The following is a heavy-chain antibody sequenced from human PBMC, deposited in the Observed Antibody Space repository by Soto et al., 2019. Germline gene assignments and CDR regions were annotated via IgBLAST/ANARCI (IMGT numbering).Heavy chain of an antibody. CDR1: GYTFRNYA. CDR3: ARDAAFWSGRNLNWFDS. Sequence: QVHLVQSGAEVKEPGASVKVSCKASGYTFRNYAITWVRQAPGQGLEWMGWFNTYKGDTNYAHKFKGRVTMTTDTSTSTAYMELRSLRSDDTAIYYCARDAAFWSGRNLNWFDSWGQGTLVTVSS. J-gene: IGHJ5*01. V-gene: IGHV1-18*04. CDR2: FNTYKGDT. D-gene: IGHD3-3*01.